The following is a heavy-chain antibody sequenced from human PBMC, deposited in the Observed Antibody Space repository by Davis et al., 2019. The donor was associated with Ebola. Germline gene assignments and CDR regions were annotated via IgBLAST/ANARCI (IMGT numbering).Heavy chain of an antibody. CDR3: AKNKMTSSGSYGADV. CDR2: IKQDGSEK. V-gene: IGHV3-7*03. J-gene: IGHJ6*02. CDR1: GFTFSSYW. Sequence: GESLKISCAASGFTFSSYWMSWVRQAPGKGLEWVANIKQDGSEKYYVDSVKVRFTISRDNSKNTLYLQMNGLRVEDTAVYYCAKNKMTSSGSYGADVWGQGTTVTVSS. D-gene: IGHD4/OR15-4a*01.